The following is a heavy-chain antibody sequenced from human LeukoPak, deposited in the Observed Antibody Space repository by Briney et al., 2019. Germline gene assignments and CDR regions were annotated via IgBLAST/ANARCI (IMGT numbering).Heavy chain of an antibody. CDR3: ARDAWSAYGHNYFQH. CDR1: GGSINNYY. CDR2: ISYSGST. D-gene: IGHD5-24*01. V-gene: IGHV4-59*01. J-gene: IGHJ1*01. Sequence: PSETLSLTCTVSGGSINNYYWNWIRQPPGKGLEWIGYISYSGSTNYNPSLKSRVTISVDTSKNKFSLRLTSVTATDTAVYYCARDAWSAYGHNYFQHSGQGTLLTVSS.